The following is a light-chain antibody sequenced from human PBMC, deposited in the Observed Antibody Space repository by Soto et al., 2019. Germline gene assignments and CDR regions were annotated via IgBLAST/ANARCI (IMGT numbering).Light chain of an antibody. CDR1: ESVNSRY. J-gene: IGKJ5*01. CDR2: GTS. Sequence: IVLTHSPGTLSLSPGERATLSCRASESVNSRYLAWYQQKPGQAPRLLIYGTSSRANGIPDRFSGSGSGTDFTLSISRLEPEDFAVYYCQQYGRSLSITFGQGTRLEIK. CDR3: QQYGRSLSIT. V-gene: IGKV3-20*01.